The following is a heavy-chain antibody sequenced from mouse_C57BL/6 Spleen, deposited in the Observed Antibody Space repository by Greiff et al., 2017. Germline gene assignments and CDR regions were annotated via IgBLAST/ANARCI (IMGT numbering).Heavy chain of an antibody. CDR1: GYTFTSYW. V-gene: IGHV1-72*01. CDR2: IDPNSGGT. D-gene: IGHD3-2*02. J-gene: IGHJ2*01. CDR3: ARRGFQGYFDY. Sequence: QVQLKQPGAELVKPGASVKLSCKASGYTFTSYWMHWVKQRPGRGLEWIGRIDPNSGGTKYNEKFKSKATLTVDKPSSTAYMQLSSLTSEDSAVYYCARRGFQGYFDYWGQGTTLTVSS.